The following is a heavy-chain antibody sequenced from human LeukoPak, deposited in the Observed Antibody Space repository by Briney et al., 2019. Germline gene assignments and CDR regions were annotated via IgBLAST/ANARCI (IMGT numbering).Heavy chain of an antibody. CDR3: ARDRLGEKAPFPAY. D-gene: IGHD2-21*01. J-gene: IGHJ4*02. CDR1: GGTFSSYA. Sequence: ASVKVSCKASGGTFSSYALSGVRQAPGQGLEWMGRIIPISETANYAQKFQGRVTITTDESTSTADMELSSLRSEDTAEYYCARDRLGEKAPFPAYWGQGTLVTVSS. CDR2: IIPISETA. V-gene: IGHV1-69*05.